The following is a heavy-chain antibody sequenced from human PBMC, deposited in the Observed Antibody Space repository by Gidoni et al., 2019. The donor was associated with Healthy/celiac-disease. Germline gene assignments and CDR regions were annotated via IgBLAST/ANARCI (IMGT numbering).Heavy chain of an antibody. D-gene: IGHD3-22*01. CDR2: ISYDGSNK. CDR3: AKDSNYYDSSGYYYYYMDV. J-gene: IGHJ6*03. Sequence: QVQLVESGGGVVQHGRSLSLSCAASGFPFSSYGMHWVRQAPGKGLEWVAVISYDGSNKYYADSVKGRFTISRDNSKNTLYLQMNSLRAEDTAVYYCAKDSNYYDSSGYYYYYMDVWGKGTTVTVSS. CDR1: GFPFSSYG. V-gene: IGHV3-30*18.